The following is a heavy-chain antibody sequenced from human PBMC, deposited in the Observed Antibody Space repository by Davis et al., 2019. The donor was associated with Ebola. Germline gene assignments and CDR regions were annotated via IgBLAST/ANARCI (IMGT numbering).Heavy chain of an antibody. V-gene: IGHV4-30-4*01. D-gene: IGHD5-24*01. CDR3: ARDRSGYNFLDY. CDR1: GGSINSGGYY. J-gene: IGHJ4*02. CDR2: IYYSGST. Sequence: PSETLSLTCTVSGGSINSGGYYWSWIRQPPGKGLEWIGYIYYSGSTYYNPSLKSRLAMSVYTSKNQFSLQLSSVTAADTAVYYCARDRSGYNFLDYWGQGTLVTVSS.